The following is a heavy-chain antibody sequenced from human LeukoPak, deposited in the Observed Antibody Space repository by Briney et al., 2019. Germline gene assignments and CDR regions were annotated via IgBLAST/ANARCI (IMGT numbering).Heavy chain of an antibody. CDR2: INAGNGNT. V-gene: IGHV1-3*01. CDR3: ASKSGSYYSDAFDI. Sequence: GGSLRLSCAASGFTFSSYAMHWVRQAPGQRLEWMGWINAGNGNTKYSQKFQGRVTITRDTSASTAYMELSSLRSEDTAVYYCASKSGSYYSDAFDIWGQGTMVTVSS. D-gene: IGHD1-26*01. J-gene: IGHJ3*02. CDR1: GFTFSSYA.